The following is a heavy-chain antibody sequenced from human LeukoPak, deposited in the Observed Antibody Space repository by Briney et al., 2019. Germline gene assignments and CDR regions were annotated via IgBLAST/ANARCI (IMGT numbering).Heavy chain of an antibody. Sequence: GGSLRLSCAASGFTVSRNYMSWVRQAPGKGLEWVSVIYSADSAYYADSVRGRFTISRDNSKNTLYLQMNSLRADDTAVYYCARDKEKQWLAYFDYWGQGTLVTVSS. CDR2: IYSADSA. CDR3: ARDKEKQWLAYFDY. V-gene: IGHV3-53*01. CDR1: GFTVSRNY. J-gene: IGHJ4*02. D-gene: IGHD6-19*01.